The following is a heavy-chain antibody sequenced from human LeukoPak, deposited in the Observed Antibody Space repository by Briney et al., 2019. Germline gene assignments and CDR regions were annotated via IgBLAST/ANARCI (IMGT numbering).Heavy chain of an antibody. V-gene: IGHV1-18*01. CDR3: ARDGAYCGGDCYPGSDYYYMDV. Sequence: ASVKVSCKASGYTFTSYGISWVRQAPGQGLEWMGWISAYNGNTNYAQKLQGRVTMTTDTSTSTAYMELRSLRSEDTAVYYCARDGAYCGGDCYPGSDYYYMDVWGKGTTVTVSS. CDR2: ISAYNGNT. CDR1: GYTFTSYG. D-gene: IGHD2-21*02. J-gene: IGHJ6*03.